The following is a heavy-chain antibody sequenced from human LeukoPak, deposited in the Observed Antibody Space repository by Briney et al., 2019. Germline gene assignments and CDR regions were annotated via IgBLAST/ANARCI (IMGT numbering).Heavy chain of an antibody. CDR1: GGSISSSDYY. V-gene: IGHV4-39*01. Sequence: KPSETLSLTCTVSGGSISSSDYYWGWIRQPPGKGLEWIGSLYYSGSTYYNPSLKSRLTISVDASRNQFSLKLSSVTAADTAVYYCGVGEQWGYYYGMDVWGQGTTVNVSS. D-gene: IGHD3-10*01. CDR3: GVGEQWGYYYGMDV. CDR2: LYYSGST. J-gene: IGHJ6*02.